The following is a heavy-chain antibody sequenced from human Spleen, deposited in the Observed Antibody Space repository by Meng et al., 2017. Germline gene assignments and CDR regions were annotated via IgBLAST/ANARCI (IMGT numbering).Heavy chain of an antibody. J-gene: IGHJ3*02. CDR1: GFIVNSNY. D-gene: IGHD3-10*01. V-gene: IGHV3-21*01. CDR3: ARFVRGGDYFDT. CDR2: ISSSGSYI. Sequence: GESLKISCAASGFIVNSNYMNWVRQAPGKGLEWVSSISSSGSYIYYADSVKGRFTISRDNAKNSLYLEMNSLRAEDTAMYYCARFVRGGDYFDTWGQGTMVTVSS.